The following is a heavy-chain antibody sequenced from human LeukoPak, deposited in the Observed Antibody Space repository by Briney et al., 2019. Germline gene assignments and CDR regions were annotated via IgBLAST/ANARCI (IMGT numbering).Heavy chain of an antibody. CDR1: GFTFNRFW. CDR3: ARPHFESSGEVDY. J-gene: IGHJ4*02. D-gene: IGHD3-22*01. V-gene: IGHV3-7*01. CDR2: IKQDGSER. Sequence: QSGGSLRLSCAASGFTFNRFWMGWVRQAPGMGLEWVANIKQDGSERYFVDSVKGRFTISRDNAKNSLYLQMNSLRAEDTAVYYCARPHFESSGEVDYWGQGTLVTVSS.